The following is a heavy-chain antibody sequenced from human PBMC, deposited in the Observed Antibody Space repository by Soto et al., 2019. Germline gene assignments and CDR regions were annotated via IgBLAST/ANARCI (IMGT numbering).Heavy chain of an antibody. V-gene: IGHV4-39*01. D-gene: IGHD3-16*01. Sequence: QLQLQESGPGLVKPSDTLSLTCTVSGGSISSSSYYLGWIRQPPGKGLEWIGSRYYSGSTYYNQSLKSRVTISVDTSTNQFSLKLRSVTAADTAVYYCATGLGFSGWWGQGTLVTVSS. J-gene: IGHJ4*02. CDR2: RYYSGST. CDR1: GGSISSSSYY. CDR3: ATGLGFSGW.